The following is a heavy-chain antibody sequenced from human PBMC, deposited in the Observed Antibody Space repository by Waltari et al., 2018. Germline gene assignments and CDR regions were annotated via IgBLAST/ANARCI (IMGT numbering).Heavy chain of an antibody. CDR2: IYYSGNT. CDR3: ARDHYYGSGSYYSYAFDI. CDR1: GGSISSYY. D-gene: IGHD3-10*01. J-gene: IGHJ3*02. Sequence: QVQLQESGPGLVKPSETLSLTCTVSGGSISSYYWSWIRQPPGKGLEWIGYIYYSGNTNYNPSLKSRVTISVDPSKNQFSLKLSSVTAADTAVYYCARDHYYGSGSYYSYAFDIWGQGTMVTVSS. V-gene: IGHV4-59*01.